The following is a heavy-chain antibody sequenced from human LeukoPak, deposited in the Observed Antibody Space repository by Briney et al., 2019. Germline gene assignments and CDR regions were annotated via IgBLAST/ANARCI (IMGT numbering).Heavy chain of an antibody. CDR2: IYHSGST. CDR3: ARGGAHYDILTGLPDY. V-gene: IGHV4-38-2*02. J-gene: IGHJ4*02. D-gene: IGHD3-9*01. Sequence: SETLSLTCTVSGYSISSGYYWGWIRQPPGKGLEWIGSIYHSGSTYYNPSLKSRVTISVDTSKNQFSLKLSSVTAADTAVYYCARGGAHYDILTGLPDYWGQGTLVTVSS. CDR1: GYSISSGYY.